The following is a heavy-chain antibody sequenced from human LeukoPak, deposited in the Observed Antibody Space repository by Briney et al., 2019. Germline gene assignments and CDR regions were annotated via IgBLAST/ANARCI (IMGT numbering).Heavy chain of an antibody. CDR2: ISSSGSTI. CDR1: GFTFSDYY. D-gene: IGHD2-21*02. V-gene: IGHV3-11*04. CDR3: ASRRDCGGDCYSYAFDI. J-gene: IGHJ3*02. Sequence: GGSLRLSCAASGFTFSDYYMSWIRQAPGKGLEWVSYISSSGSTIYYADSVKGRFTISRDNAKNSLYLQMNSLRAEDTAVYYCASRRDCGGDCYSYAFDIWGQGTMVTVSS.